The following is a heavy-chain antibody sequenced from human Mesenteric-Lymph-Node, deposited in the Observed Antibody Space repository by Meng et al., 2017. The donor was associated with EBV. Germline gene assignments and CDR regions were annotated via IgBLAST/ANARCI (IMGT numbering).Heavy chain of an antibody. Sequence: QVPLPQWGAGLLKPSETLSLTWAVYGGSFSGYYWSWIRQPPGKGLEWIGSIYYSGSTYYNPSLKSRVTISVDTSKNQFSLKLSSVTAADTAVYYCARLVSGWSGSYYFDYWGQGTLVTVSS. J-gene: IGHJ4*02. CDR1: GGSFSGYY. CDR3: ARLVSGWSGSYYFDY. CDR2: IYYSGST. D-gene: IGHD6-19*01. V-gene: IGHV4-34*01.